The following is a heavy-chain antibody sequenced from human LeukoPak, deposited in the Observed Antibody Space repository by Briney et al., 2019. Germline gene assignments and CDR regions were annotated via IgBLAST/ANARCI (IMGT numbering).Heavy chain of an antibody. CDR3: AKGRGKLSPDY. CDR1: GFTFSSYG. CDR2: ISYDGSNK. V-gene: IGHV3-30*18. J-gene: IGHJ4*02. Sequence: PGGSLRLSCAASGFTFSSYGMHWVRQAPGKGLEWVAVISYDGSNKYYVDSVKGRFTISRDNAKNTLYLQVNSLRAEDTAVYYCAKGRGKLSPDYWGQGTLVTVSS. D-gene: IGHD2-15*01.